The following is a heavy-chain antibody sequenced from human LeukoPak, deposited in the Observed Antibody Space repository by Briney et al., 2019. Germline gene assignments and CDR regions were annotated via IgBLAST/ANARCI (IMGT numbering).Heavy chain of an antibody. V-gene: IGHV3-48*03. CDR3: ARGYSSSSFDY. Sequence: GGSLRLSXAASGFTFSSYEMNWVRQAPGKGLEWVSYISSSGSTIYYADSVKGRFTISRDNAKNSLYLQMNSLRAGDTAVYYCARGYSSSSFDYWGQGTLVTVSS. J-gene: IGHJ4*02. D-gene: IGHD6-6*01. CDR1: GFTFSSYE. CDR2: ISSSGSTI.